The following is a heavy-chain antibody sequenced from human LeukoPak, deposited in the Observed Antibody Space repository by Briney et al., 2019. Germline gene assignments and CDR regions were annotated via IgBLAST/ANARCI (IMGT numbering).Heavy chain of an antibody. CDR2: IYYSGST. CDR1: GGSISSYY. D-gene: IGHD3-10*01. Sequence: SETLSLTCTVSGGSISSYYWSWIRQPPGKGLEWVGYIYYSGSTNYNPSLKSRVTISVDTSKNQFSLKLSSVTAADTAVYYCARDSGGVDYWGQGTLVTVSS. V-gene: IGHV4-59*01. CDR3: ARDSGGVDY. J-gene: IGHJ4*02.